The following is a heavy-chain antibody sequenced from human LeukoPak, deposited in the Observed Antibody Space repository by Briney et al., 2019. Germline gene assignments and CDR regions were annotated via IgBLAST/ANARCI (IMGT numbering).Heavy chain of an antibody. D-gene: IGHD6-13*01. CDR2: ISYDGSNK. CDR3: AKEYSRWGDYYGMDV. J-gene: IGHJ6*02. CDR1: GFTFNTYG. Sequence: GRSLRLSCAASGFTFNTYGMHWVRQAPGKGLEWVSVISYDGSNKYYADAVKGRVTISRDNSKNTLYLQMNRLRAEDTAVYYCAKEYSRWGDYYGMDVWGQGTTVTVSS. V-gene: IGHV3-30*18.